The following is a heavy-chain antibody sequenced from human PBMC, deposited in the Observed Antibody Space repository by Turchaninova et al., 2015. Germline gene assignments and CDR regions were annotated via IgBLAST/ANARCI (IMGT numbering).Heavy chain of an antibody. J-gene: IGHJ3*02. CDR3: ARHPRCSSTSCYNAFDI. V-gene: IGHV4-34*01. Sequence: QVQLQQWGAGLLKPSETLSLTCAVYGGSFSGYYWSWIRQPPGKGLEWIGEINQSGSTNYNPSLKRRVTISVDTSKNQFSLKLSSVTAADTAVYYCARHPRCSSTSCYNAFDIWGQGTMATVSS. D-gene: IGHD2-2*02. CDR1: GGSFSGYY. CDR2: INQSGST.